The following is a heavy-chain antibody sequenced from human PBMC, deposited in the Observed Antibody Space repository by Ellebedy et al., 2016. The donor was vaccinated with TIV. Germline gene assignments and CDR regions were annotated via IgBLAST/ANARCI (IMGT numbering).Heavy chain of an antibody. D-gene: IGHD6-13*01. CDR1: GFTVSTNY. Sequence: PGGSLRLSCAASGFTVSTNYMTWVRQAPGTGLKWVSVISSGGSTYYADSVKGRFTISRDNSKNTLYLQRNSLRAEDTAVYYCARLYSSSWYGFDYWGQGTLVTVSS. J-gene: IGHJ4*02. V-gene: IGHV3-66*01. CDR3: ARLYSSSWYGFDY. CDR2: ISSGGST.